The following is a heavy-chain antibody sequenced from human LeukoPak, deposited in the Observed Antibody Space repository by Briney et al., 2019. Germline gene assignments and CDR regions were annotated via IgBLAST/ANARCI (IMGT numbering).Heavy chain of an antibody. D-gene: IGHD6-19*01. CDR1: GFTFSDYY. V-gene: IGHV3-11*04. J-gene: IGHJ4*02. CDR2: ISSSGSTI. CDR3: ARGLSSGWYFSYYFDY. Sequence: GGSLRLSCAASGFTFSDYYMSWIRQAPGKGLEWVSYISSSGSTIYYADSVKGRFTISRDNAKNSLYLQMNSLRAEDTAVYYCARGLSSGWYFSYYFDYWGQGTLVTVSS.